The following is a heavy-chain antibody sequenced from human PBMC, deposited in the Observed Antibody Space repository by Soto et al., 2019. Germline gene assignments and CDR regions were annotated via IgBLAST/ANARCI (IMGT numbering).Heavy chain of an antibody. J-gene: IGHJ4*02. V-gene: IGHV1-69*01. D-gene: IGHD4-17*01. CDR2: IIPIFGRP. CDR3: ARAPYEDYAVPEPNYFDS. Sequence: QVQRVQSGTEVKKPGSSVKVSCKASGGTFSTLAVSWVRQAPGQGLEWMGGIIPIFGRPVYAQKFQGRVTITADESTSIVYMELSSLSSEDTAVYYCARAPYEDYAVPEPNYFDSWGQGTLVTVSS. CDR1: GGTFSTLA.